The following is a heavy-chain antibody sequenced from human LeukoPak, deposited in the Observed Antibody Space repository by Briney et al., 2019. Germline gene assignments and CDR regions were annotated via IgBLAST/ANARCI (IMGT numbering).Heavy chain of an antibody. Sequence: PSETLSLTXAVYGGSFSGYYWSWIRQPQGKGLEWIGEINHSGSTNYNPSLKSRVTISVDTSKNQFSLKLSSVTAADTAVYYCARAGYDYVWGSYLKNWFDPWGQGTLVTVSS. D-gene: IGHD3-16*02. CDR3: ARAGYDYVWGSYLKNWFDP. CDR1: GGSFSGYY. CDR2: INHSGST. V-gene: IGHV4-34*01. J-gene: IGHJ5*02.